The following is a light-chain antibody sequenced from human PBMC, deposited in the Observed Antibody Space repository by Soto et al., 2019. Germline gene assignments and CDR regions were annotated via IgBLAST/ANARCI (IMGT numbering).Light chain of an antibody. Sequence: QSVLTQPASVSGSPGQSITISCTGTSSDVGAYNYDSWYQQYPGEAPKVIIYDVSHRPAGVSNRFSGSKSGNTASLTISGLQTQDESVYYCRSYTSAITSVFGTGTMVTVL. J-gene: IGLJ1*01. V-gene: IGLV2-14*01. CDR1: SSDVGAYNY. CDR3: RSYTSAITSV. CDR2: DVS.